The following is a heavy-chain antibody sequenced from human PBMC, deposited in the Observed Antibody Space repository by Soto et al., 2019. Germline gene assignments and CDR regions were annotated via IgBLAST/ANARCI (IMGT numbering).Heavy chain of an antibody. D-gene: IGHD6-19*01. V-gene: IGHV4-59*02. Sequence: QVQLQESGPGLVKPSETLSLTCTVSGGYVSSYYWSWIRQPPGKGLEWIGYSGSTNYNPSLKRRVTISVDTSKNQFSLNLSSVNAADTAAYYCARLSAGWLDAWGQGTLVTVAS. CDR2: SGST. CDR1: GGYVSSYY. J-gene: IGHJ5*02. CDR3: ARLSAGWLDA.